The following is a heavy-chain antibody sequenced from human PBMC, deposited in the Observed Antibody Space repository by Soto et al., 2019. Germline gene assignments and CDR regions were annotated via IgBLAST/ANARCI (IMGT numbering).Heavy chain of an antibody. V-gene: IGHV1-18*04. Sequence: QVHLVQSGGEVKKPGASVKVSCKASGYPFTSSGFSWVRQAPGQGLEWMGWISAYNGNTLYAQKFKGRVTMTTDTSTSTAYMELGSLRSDDTALYYCATDPYCGSAPGCSALDAWGQGTTVTVSS. D-gene: IGHD2-21*01. CDR2: ISAYNGNT. CDR3: ATDPYCGSAPGCSALDA. J-gene: IGHJ6*02. CDR1: GYPFTSSG.